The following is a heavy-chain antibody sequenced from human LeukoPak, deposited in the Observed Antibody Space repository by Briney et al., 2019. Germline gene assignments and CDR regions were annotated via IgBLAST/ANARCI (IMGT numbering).Heavy chain of an antibody. CDR3: TRDEGATVATYRFDF. Sequence: GGSVRLSCAASGFDFNNYYMSWVRQAPGKGLEWLANIKFDGSDTYYVDSVKGRFTISRDNAKNSLYLQMSSLRVEDTALYYCTRDEGATVATYRFDFWGQGTLVTVSS. J-gene: IGHJ4*02. CDR2: IKFDGSDT. D-gene: IGHD4-17*01. V-gene: IGHV3-7*01. CDR1: GFDFNNYY.